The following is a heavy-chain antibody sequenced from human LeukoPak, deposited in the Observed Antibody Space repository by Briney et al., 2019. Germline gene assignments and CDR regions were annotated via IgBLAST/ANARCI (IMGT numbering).Heavy chain of an antibody. CDR2: INPNSGGT. CDR1: GYTFTSYG. CDR3: ASEPLNQAVADGSPVGY. V-gene: IGHV1-2*02. D-gene: IGHD6-19*01. Sequence: GASVKVSCKASGYTFTSYGISWVRQAPGQGLEWMGWINPNSGGTKYAQKFQGRVTMTRDTSNSTAYLELTSLRSDDTAVYFCASEPLNQAVADGSPVGYWGQGTLVTDSS. J-gene: IGHJ4*02.